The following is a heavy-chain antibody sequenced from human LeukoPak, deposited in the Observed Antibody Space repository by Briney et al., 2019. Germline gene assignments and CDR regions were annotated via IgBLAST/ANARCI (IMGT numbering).Heavy chain of an antibody. CDR2: IYTSGST. CDR1: GGSIRSYY. J-gene: IGHJ6*02. V-gene: IGHV4-4*07. CDR3: ARGGYSYGYYYYGMDV. D-gene: IGHD5-18*01. Sequence: PSETLSLTCTVSGGSIRSYYWSWIRQPAGKGLEWIGSIYTSGSTNYNPSLKSRVTMSVDTSTNQFSLKLSSVTAADTAVYYSARGGYSYGYYYYGMDVWGQGTTVTVSS.